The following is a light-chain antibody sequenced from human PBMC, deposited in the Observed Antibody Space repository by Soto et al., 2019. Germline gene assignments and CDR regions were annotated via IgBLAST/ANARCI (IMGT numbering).Light chain of an antibody. Sequence: DIQMTQSPSSLSASVGDRVTITCRASQGISNYLAWYQQKPGKVPKLLIYAASTLQSGIPSRFSGCGSVTDFTPTITTLQPDDVVHDYYQTYNSARWSFGRGTKVEIK. V-gene: IGKV1-27*01. J-gene: IGKJ1*01. CDR2: AAS. CDR3: QTYNSARWS. CDR1: QGISNY.